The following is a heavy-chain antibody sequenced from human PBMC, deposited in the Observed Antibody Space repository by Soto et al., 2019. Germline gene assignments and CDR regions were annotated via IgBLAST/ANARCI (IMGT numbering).Heavy chain of an antibody. CDR1: GVSISSGGYY. CDR2: IYYSGST. J-gene: IGHJ4*02. D-gene: IGHD3-22*01. V-gene: IGHV4-31*03. CDR3: ARAPSGYTMTL. Sequence: PSETLSLTCTVSGVSISSGGYYWSWMRQHPGKGLEWIGYIYYSGSTYYNPSLKSRVTISVDTSKNQFSLKLSSVTAADTAVYYCARAPSGYTMTLWGQGTLVTVSS.